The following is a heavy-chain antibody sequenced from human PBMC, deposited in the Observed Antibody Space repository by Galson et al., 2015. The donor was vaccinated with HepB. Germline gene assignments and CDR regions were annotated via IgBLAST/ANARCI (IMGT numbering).Heavy chain of an antibody. CDR2: SSYHDTT. J-gene: IGHJ4*02. Sequence: ETLSLTCTVSGDSIRSYNHYWGWIRQPPGKGLEWIGTSSYHDTTYYNPSLGGRLTLSLDTSKNQLSLWLTSVTAADTAVYYCASVMAAAGYYFDYWGQGSLVTVSS. CDR1: GDSIRSYNHY. D-gene: IGHD6-25*01. CDR3: ASVMAAAGYYFDY. V-gene: IGHV4-39*07.